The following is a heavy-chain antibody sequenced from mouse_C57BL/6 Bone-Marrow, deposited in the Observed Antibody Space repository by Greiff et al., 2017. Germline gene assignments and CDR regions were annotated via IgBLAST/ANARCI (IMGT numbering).Heavy chain of an antibody. CDR2: IYPGSGST. Sequence: VQLQQSGAELVKPGASVKMSCKASGYTFTSYWITWVKQRPGQGLEWIGDIYPGSGSTNYNEKFKSKATLTVDTSSSTAYMQLSSLTSEDSAVYYCASPLSTMVTTRGFAYWGQGTLVTVSA. CDR1: GYTFTSYW. CDR3: ASPLSTMVTTRGFAY. J-gene: IGHJ3*01. D-gene: IGHD2-2*01. V-gene: IGHV1-55*01.